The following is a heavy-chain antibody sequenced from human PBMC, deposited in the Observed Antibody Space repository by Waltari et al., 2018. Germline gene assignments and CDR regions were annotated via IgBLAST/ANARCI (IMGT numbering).Heavy chain of an antibody. CDR3: ARGLRGAGQQLPPPGYYYMDV. V-gene: IGHV4-34*01. CDR2: INHSGST. J-gene: IGHJ6*03. CDR1: GGSFSGYY. Sequence: QVQLQQWGAGLLKPSETLSLTCAVYGGSFSGYYWSWIRQPPGNGLAWIGEINHSGSTNYNPALKSRVTISVDTSKNQFSLKLSSVTAADTAVYYCARGLRGAGQQLPPPGYYYMDVWGKGTTVTVSS. D-gene: IGHD6-13*01.